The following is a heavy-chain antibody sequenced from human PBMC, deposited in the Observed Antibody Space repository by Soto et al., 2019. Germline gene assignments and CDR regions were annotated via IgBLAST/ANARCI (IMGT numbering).Heavy chain of an antibody. CDR2: ISYSGST. V-gene: IGHV4-39*07. CDR1: GGSISSDSYY. D-gene: IGHD6-19*01. CDR3: ARDFTDSSGPTLGMGV. J-gene: IGHJ6*02. Sequence: SETLSLTCTVSGGSISSDSYYWGWIRQSPEKGLEWIASISYSGSTYYNPTLKSRLIISVDTSKSQFSLKLSSVTAADTAVYYCARDFTDSSGPTLGMGVWGQGTTVTVSS.